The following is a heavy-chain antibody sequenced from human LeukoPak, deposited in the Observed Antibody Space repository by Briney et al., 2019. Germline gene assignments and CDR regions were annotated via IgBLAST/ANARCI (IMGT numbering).Heavy chain of an antibody. D-gene: IGHD5-24*01. CDR2: INSDGSST. CDR3: AKLVDDYLDAFDI. CDR1: GFTFSSYW. Sequence: QPGGSLRLSCAASGFTFSSYWMHWVRQAPGKGLVWVSRINSDGSSTSYADSVKGRFTISRDNAKNTLYLQMNSLRAEDTAVYYCAKLVDDYLDAFDIWGQGTMVTVSS. J-gene: IGHJ3*02. V-gene: IGHV3-74*01.